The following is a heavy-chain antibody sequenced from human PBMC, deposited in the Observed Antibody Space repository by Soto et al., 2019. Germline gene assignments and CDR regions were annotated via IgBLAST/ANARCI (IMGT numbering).Heavy chain of an antibody. Sequence: PGGSLRLSCAASGFTFSNAWMSWVRQAPGKGLEWVGRIKSKTDGGTTDYAAPVKGRFTISRDDSKNTLYLQMNSLKTEDTAVYYCTTEHWVYCSSTSCSRDPWGQGTLVTVSS. CDR1: GFTFSNAW. CDR3: TTEHWVYCSSTSCSRDP. D-gene: IGHD2-2*01. CDR2: IKSKTDGGTT. V-gene: IGHV3-15*01. J-gene: IGHJ5*02.